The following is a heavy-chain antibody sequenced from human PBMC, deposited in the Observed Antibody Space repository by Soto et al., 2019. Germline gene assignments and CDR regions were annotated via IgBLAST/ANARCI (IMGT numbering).Heavy chain of an antibody. V-gene: IGHV3-30*18. Sequence: SGGSLRLSCTDSGFSSNTYVMDWVRQAPGKGLEWVARILYDGSKEYYADPVKGRFTISRDNSKNTLYLQMDRLRVEDTAVYFCAKGLALMADHWGQGTPVTVSS. CDR1: GFSSNTYV. CDR3: AKGLALMADH. CDR2: ILYDGSKE. D-gene: IGHD2-21*01. J-gene: IGHJ4*02.